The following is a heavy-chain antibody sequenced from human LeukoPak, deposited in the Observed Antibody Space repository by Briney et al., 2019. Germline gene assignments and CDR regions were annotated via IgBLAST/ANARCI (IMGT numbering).Heavy chain of an antibody. V-gene: IGHV4-31*03. Sequence: ASQTLSLTCTVSGGSINSGGSYWSWIRQHPGKGLEWIGCIYYSWSSYCNPSLKSRVTLSLDTSKNQFSLKLSSVTAADTAVYYCARDNGDYRSIYYYMDVWGKGTTVTVSS. D-gene: IGHD4-11*01. CDR3: ARDNGDYRSIYYYMDV. J-gene: IGHJ6*03. CDR1: GGSINSGGSY. CDR2: IYYSWSS.